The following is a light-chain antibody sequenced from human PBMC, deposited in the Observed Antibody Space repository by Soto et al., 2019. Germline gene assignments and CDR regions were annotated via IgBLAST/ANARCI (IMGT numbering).Light chain of an antibody. CDR3: QQYGSSPPFT. V-gene: IGKV3-20*01. Sequence: ESVSTQSPGTLSLSPGERATLSCRASQSVSSRYLTWYQQKPGQAPRLLMYGASNRATGIPDRFSGSGSGTDFTLTISRLEPEDFAVYFCQQYGSSPPFTFGQGTKVEIK. J-gene: IGKJ2*01. CDR1: QSVSSRY. CDR2: GAS.